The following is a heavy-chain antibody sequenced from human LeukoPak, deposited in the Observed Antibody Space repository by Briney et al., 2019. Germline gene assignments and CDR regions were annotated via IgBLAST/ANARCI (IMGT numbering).Heavy chain of an antibody. CDR1: GFTFSSYA. D-gene: IGHD2-2*01. CDR2: ISGTGDYI. V-gene: IGHV3-21*01. Sequence: PGGSLRLSCAASGFTFSSYAMSWVRQAPGKGLEWVSSISGTGDYIYYADSVKGRFTISRDNGKNSLYLQMNSLRVEDTAVYYCARREPTGCSGTSCFAGPVGYWGQGTLVTVSS. CDR3: ARREPTGCSGTSCFAGPVGY. J-gene: IGHJ4*02.